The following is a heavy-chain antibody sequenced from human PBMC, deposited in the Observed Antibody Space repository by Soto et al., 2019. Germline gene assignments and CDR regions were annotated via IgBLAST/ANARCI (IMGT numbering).Heavy chain of an antibody. J-gene: IGHJ4*02. D-gene: IGHD6-19*01. CDR1: GFSFSKAS. V-gene: IGHV3-15*07. CDR3: STGGVVVAGDDY. CDR2: IKGKTDGGTT. Sequence: EVQLVESGGGLVKPGGSLRLSCAASGFSFSKASMNWVRQAPGKGLEWVGRIKGKTDGGTTAYAAPVKGRFTISRDDSKDTVFLQVSSTKTADTAVYYCSTGGVVVAGDDYWGQGTLVNVSS.